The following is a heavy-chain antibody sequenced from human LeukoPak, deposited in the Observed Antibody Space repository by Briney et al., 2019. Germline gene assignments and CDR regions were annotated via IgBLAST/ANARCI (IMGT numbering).Heavy chain of an antibody. V-gene: IGHV3-23*01. CDR1: GFTFSSYV. D-gene: IGHD3-22*01. Sequence: QSGGSLRLSCAASGFTFSSYVMSWVRQAPGKGLEWVSTISGSGGSTYYADSVKGRFTISRDNSRNTLYLQMNSLRAEDTAVYYCATISGGHESSGYYYYWGQGTLVTVSS. CDR2: ISGSGGST. CDR3: ATISGGHESSGYYYY. J-gene: IGHJ4*02.